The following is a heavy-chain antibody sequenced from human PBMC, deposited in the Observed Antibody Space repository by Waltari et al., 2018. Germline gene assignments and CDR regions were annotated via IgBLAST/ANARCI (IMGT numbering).Heavy chain of an antibody. D-gene: IGHD6-19*01. CDR3: ARGSVANP. J-gene: IGHJ5*02. Sequence: QVQLVESGGGAVRPGGSLRLSCAASGFIFSNHGMHWVRQAPGKGLEWVAFVRFDGTNQYYAESVKGRFTISRDNSKNMVYLQMNSLTIEDTALYYCARGSVANPWGQGALVVVSS. CDR2: VRFDGTNQ. CDR1: GFIFSNHG. V-gene: IGHV3-30*02.